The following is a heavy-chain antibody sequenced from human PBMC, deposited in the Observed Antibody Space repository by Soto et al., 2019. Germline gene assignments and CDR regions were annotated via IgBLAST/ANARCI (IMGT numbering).Heavy chain of an antibody. J-gene: IGHJ4*02. CDR2: ISHDGSNQ. CDR3: AKESSAAIDV. V-gene: IGHV3-30*18. CDR1: GFSLRTSG. Sequence: PGGSLCLSCVASGFSLRTSGMHWIRLAPSKGLDWVAVISHDGSNQFYAESVKGRFTISRDNSKNMQYLQMNSLSADAAAEYCCAKESSAAIDVWGQGTAVTVSS.